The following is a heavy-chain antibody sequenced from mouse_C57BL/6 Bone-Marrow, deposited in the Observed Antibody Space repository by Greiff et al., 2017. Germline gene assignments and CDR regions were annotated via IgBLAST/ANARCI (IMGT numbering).Heavy chain of an antibody. V-gene: IGHV1-59*01. CDR1: GYTFTSYW. CDR3: ARAGPLDY. J-gene: IGHJ2*01. CDR2: IEPSDSYT. Sequence: QVQLQQPGAELVRPGTSVKLSCKASGYTFTSYWMHWVKQRPGQGLEWIGVIEPSDSYTNYNQKFKGKATLTVDTSSSTAYMQLSSLTSEDSAVYYCARAGPLDYWGQGTTLTVSS.